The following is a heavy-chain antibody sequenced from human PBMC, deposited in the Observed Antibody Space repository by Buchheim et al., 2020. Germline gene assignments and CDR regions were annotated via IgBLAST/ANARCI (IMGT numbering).Heavy chain of an antibody. D-gene: IGHD3-10*01. Sequence: EVQLVESGGGLVQPGGSLRLSCAASGFTFTSYWMTWVRQAPGKGLEWVANIKPDGSEKYYVGSVKGRFTISRDNAKNSLYLQMNSLRAEDTAVYYCAKDLAAGGGSGSHYYYLDYWGQGTL. CDR3: AKDLAAGGGSGSHYYYLDY. CDR2: IKPDGSEK. J-gene: IGHJ4*02. CDR1: GFTFTSYW. V-gene: IGHV3-7*05.